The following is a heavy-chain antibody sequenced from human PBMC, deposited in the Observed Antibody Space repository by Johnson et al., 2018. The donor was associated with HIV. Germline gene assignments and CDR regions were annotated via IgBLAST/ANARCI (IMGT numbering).Heavy chain of an antibody. J-gene: IGHJ3*02. V-gene: IGHV3-66*01. Sequence: VQLVESGGGVVQPGRSLRLSCAASGFTFSSYAMHWVRQAPGKGLEWVSVIYSGGSPYYADSVKGRFTISRDNSKNTLYLQMNSLRAEDTAVYYCARDVTKDAFDIWGQGTMVTVSS. CDR3: ARDVTKDAFDI. CDR2: IYSGGSP. D-gene: IGHD4-17*01. CDR1: GFTFSSYA.